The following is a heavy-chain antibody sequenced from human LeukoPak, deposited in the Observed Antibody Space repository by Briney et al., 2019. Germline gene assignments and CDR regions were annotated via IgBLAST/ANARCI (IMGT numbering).Heavy chain of an antibody. CDR1: GGSISSYY. D-gene: IGHD6-6*01. Sequence: PSETLSLTCTVAGGSISSYYWSWIQQPPGKGLEWIGYISYSGSTNYNPSLKSRVTISVDTSKNQFSLKLSSVTAADTAVYYCARDRYSSSSGGSTTWGQGTLVTVSS. CDR2: ISYSGST. J-gene: IGHJ4*02. CDR3: ARDRYSSSSGGSTT. V-gene: IGHV4-59*01.